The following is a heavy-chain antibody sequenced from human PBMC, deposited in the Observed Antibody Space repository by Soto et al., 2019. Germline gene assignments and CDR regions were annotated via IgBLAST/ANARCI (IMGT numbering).Heavy chain of an antibody. CDR1: DGSISSSSYY. CDR2: IYYSGNT. D-gene: IGHD1-20*01. J-gene: IGHJ4*02. CDR3: ARRITRPERFDY. V-gene: IGHV4-39*01. Sequence: SETLSLPCTVSDGSISSSSYYWIWIRQPPGKGLEWIGSIYYSGNTHYNPSLQSRVTISVDTSKNQFSLKLTSATAADTAVYYCARRITRPERFDYWGQGALVTVSS.